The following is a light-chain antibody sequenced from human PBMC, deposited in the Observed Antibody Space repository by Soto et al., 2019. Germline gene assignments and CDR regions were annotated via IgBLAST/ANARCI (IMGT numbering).Light chain of an antibody. CDR1: QSVSSY. CDR2: DAS. V-gene: IGKV3-11*01. J-gene: IGKJ2*01. CDR3: EQYKSWPYT. Sequence: EIVLTQSPATLSLSPGERATLSCRASQSVSSYLAWYQQKPGQAPRLLIYDASNRATGIPARFSGSGSGTDFTLTISSLQSEDFAVYYCEQYKSWPYTFGQGTKLEIK.